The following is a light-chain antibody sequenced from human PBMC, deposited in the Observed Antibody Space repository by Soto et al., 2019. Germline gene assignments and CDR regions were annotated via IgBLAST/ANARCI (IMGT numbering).Light chain of an antibody. CDR2: FAS. CDR3: QQSYGTPIT. V-gene: IGKV1-39*01. Sequence: DIQMTQSPSSLSASVGDRVTITCRASQGIRNYLNWYQQKVGKAPKLLIDFASNLQSGVPSRFSGSGSGTDFTLTITSLQPADFATYYCQQSYGTPITFGRGTRLEIK. CDR1: QGIRNY. J-gene: IGKJ5*01.